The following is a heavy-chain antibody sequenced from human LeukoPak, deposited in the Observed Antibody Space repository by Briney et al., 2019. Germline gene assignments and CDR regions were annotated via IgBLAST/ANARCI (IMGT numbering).Heavy chain of an antibody. CDR3: VRQLGYCSDGSCYFDY. D-gene: IGHD2-15*01. J-gene: IGHJ4*02. V-gene: IGHV3-23*01. CDR2: ISSRGDYT. Sequence: GGSLRLSCAASGFIFSSYAMSWVRRPPGKGMEGFSAISSRGDYTYYADSVKGRFTLSRDNSKNTLFLQMNSLRAEDTAVYYCVRQLGYCSDGSCYFDYWGQGTLVTVSS. CDR1: GFIFSSYA.